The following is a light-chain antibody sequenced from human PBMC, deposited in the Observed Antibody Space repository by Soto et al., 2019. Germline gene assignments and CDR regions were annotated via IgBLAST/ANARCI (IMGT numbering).Light chain of an antibody. J-gene: IGKJ4*01. V-gene: IGKV1-5*03. CDR3: QQYNDYPLT. Sequence: DIQMTQSPSTLSASVGDRVTITCRASQSISSWLAWYQQKPGKAPKRLMYKASNLESGVPSRFSGSGSGTEFTLTISSRQPDDFATYHCQQYNDYPLTFGRGTKVEIK. CDR1: QSISSW. CDR2: KAS.